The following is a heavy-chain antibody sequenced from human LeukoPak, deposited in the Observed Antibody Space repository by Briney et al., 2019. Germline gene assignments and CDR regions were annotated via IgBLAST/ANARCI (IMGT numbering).Heavy chain of an antibody. J-gene: IGHJ4*02. Sequence: ASETLSLTCAVYGGSFSGYYWSWIRQPPGKGLEWIGEINHSGSTNYNPSLKSRVTISVDTSKNQFSLKLSSVTAADTAVYYCARGETVMITFGGVIVASSFDYWGQGTLVTVSS. V-gene: IGHV4-34*01. D-gene: IGHD3-16*02. CDR2: INHSGST. CDR1: GGSFSGYY. CDR3: ARGETVMITFGGVIVASSFDY.